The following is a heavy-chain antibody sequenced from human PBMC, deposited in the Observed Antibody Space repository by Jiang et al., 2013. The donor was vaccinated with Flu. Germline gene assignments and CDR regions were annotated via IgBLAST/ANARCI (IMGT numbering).Heavy chain of an antibody. CDR1: GFTFSSYW. J-gene: IGHJ6*02. Sequence: VQLVESGGGLVQPGGSLRLSCAASGFTFSSYWMHWVRQAPGKGLVWVSRINSDGSSTSYADSVKGRFTISRDNAKNTLYLQMNSLRAEDTAVYYCAREGHVDTAMVTRGPSYYYYGMDVWGQGTTVTVSS. CDR2: INSDGSST. D-gene: IGHD5-18*01. V-gene: IGHV3-74*01. CDR3: AREGHVDTAMVTRGPSYYYYGMDV.